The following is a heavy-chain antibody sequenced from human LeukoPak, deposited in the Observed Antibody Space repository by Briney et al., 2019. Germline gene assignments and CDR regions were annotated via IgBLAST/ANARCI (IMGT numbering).Heavy chain of an antibody. V-gene: IGHV1-2*02. Sequence: ASVKVSCKASGYTFTGYYMHWVRHAPGQGLEWMGWINPNSGGTNYAQKFQGRVTMTRDTSISTAYMELSRLGSDDTAVYYCACRRIAVARNPFDYWGQGTLVTVSS. D-gene: IGHD6-19*01. J-gene: IGHJ4*02. CDR3: ACRRIAVARNPFDY. CDR2: INPNSGGT. CDR1: GYTFTGYY.